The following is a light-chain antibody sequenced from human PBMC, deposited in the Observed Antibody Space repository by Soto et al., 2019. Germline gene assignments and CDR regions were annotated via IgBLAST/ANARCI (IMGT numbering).Light chain of an antibody. J-gene: IGKJ4*01. CDR2: AAS. CDR3: QQSYSTPLT. V-gene: IGKV1-39*01. Sequence: DSQMAESPSSVSASVGGRVTITCRASQSISSYLNWYQQKPGKAPKLLIYAASSLQSGVPSRFSGSGSGTDFTLTISSLQPEDFATYYCQQSYSTPLTFGGGTKVDIK. CDR1: QSISSY.